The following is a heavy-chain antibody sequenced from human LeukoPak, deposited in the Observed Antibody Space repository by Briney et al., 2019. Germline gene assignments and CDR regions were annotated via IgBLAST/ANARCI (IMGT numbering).Heavy chain of an antibody. CDR2: IYPGDSDT. CDR1: GYIFTSYW. J-gene: IGHJ6*02. Sequence: GASLQISCKGSGYIFTSYWIGWVRQLPGKGLEWMGIIYPGDSDTRYSPSSQGQVTISADNSISTAYLQWSSLKASDTAMYYCARHPSCGYGDYSWYYYGMDVWGQGTTVTVSS. CDR3: ARHPSCGYGDYSWYYYGMDV. V-gene: IGHV5-51*01. D-gene: IGHD4-17*01.